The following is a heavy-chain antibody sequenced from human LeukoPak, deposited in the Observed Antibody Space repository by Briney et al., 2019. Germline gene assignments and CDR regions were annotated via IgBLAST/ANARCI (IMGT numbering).Heavy chain of an antibody. D-gene: IGHD1/OR15-1a*01. CDR2: ISHDGDNE. J-gene: IGHJ4*02. CDR3: AKVNNYDDY. Sequence: GRSLRLSCAASGFTFSTFGIHWVRQAPGKGLERVAAISHDGDNEYYTDSVKGRFTISRDNSKNMIYLQMNSLRGEDSAVYYCAKVNNYDDYWGQGTLVTVSS. V-gene: IGHV3-30*18. CDR1: GFTFSTFG.